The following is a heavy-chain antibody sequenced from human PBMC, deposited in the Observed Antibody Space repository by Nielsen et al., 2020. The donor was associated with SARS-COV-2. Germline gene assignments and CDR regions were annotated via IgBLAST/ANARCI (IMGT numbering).Heavy chain of an antibody. CDR2: ISSSSSYI. CDR3: ARDGISSRSNGGY. CDR1: GFTFSSYS. J-gene: IGHJ4*02. V-gene: IGHV3-21*01. D-gene: IGHD6-13*01. Sequence: GGSLRLSCAASGFTFSSYSMNWVRQAPGKGLEWVSSISSSSSYIYYADSVKGRFTISRDNAKNSLYLQMNSLRAEDTAVYYCARDGISSRSNGGYWGQGTLVTVSS.